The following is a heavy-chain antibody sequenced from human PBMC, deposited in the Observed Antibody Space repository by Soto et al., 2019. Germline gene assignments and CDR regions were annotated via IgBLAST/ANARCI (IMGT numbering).Heavy chain of an antibody. CDR2: VSRDGTDK. J-gene: IGHJ4*02. CDR1: GSTFSSRT. CDR3: ARGQDVVSVPLFDY. V-gene: IGHV3-30-3*01. Sequence: GGSLRLSCVASGSTFSSRTMHWVSQAPGMGLKWVAVVSRDGTDKYYGDSVKGRFTISRDNSQNTLYLQMDSLRGEDTAVYYCARGQDVVSVPLFDYWGQGALVTVSS. D-gene: IGHD2-15*01.